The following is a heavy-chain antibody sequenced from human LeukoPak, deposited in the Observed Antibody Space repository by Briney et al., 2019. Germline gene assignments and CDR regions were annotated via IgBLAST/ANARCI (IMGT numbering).Heavy chain of an antibody. D-gene: IGHD2/OR15-2a*01. V-gene: IGHV3-23*01. CDR1: GFTFTSYA. Sequence: GGSLRLSCAASGFTFTSYALSWVRQAPGKGLEWVSVISGSGANTHYTDPVKGRFTISRDNSKNTLYLQMNSLRAEDTAVYYCAKGGLLSVRAPFDYWGQGTLVTVSS. CDR2: ISGSGANT. CDR3: AKGGLLSVRAPFDY. J-gene: IGHJ4*02.